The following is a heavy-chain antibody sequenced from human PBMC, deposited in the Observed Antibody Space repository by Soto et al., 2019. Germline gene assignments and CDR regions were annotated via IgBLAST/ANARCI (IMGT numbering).Heavy chain of an antibody. V-gene: IGHV3-30*18. D-gene: IGHD1-1*01. CDR2: ISYDGSDK. J-gene: IGHJ4*02. Sequence: QVQLVESGGDMVQPGRSLRLSCAASGFSFSSYGMHWVRQAPGKGLEWVAVISYDGSDKYYADSVKGRFTISRDNSKNTLYLQMYSLRAEDTAVYYCAKGGVYKISEFDYWGQGTLVTVSS. CDR1: GFSFSSYG. CDR3: AKGGVYKISEFDY.